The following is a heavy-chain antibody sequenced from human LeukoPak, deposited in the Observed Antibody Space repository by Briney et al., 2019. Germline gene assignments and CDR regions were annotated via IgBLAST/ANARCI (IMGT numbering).Heavy chain of an antibody. CDR3: ARATPFGAAAGSFDY. CDR1: GFTFSSYD. D-gene: IGHD6-13*01. J-gene: IGHJ4*02. CDR2: IGTAGDT. V-gene: IGHV3-13*01. Sequence: PGGSLRLSCAASGFTFSSYDMHWVRQATGKGLEWVSAIGTAGDTYYPGSVKGRFTISRENAKNSLYLQMNSLRAEDTAVYYCARATPFGAAAGSFDYWGQGTLVTVSS.